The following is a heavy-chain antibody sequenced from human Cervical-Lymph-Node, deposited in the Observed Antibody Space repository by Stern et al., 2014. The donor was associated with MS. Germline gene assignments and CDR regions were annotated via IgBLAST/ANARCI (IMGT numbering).Heavy chain of an antibody. CDR3: TIPNPAFEY. Sequence: QDQLVQSGAEVREPGASVTLSCATSGYMFTTYYIHWVRQDPGQGLEWVGLINPDGGGTAYAQRFQGRVTVTRDTSTSTVYMTLSSLKSDDTGVFYCTIPNPAFEYWGQGTPVAVSS. V-gene: IGHV1-46*01. D-gene: IGHD2-21*01. CDR1: GYMFTTYY. J-gene: IGHJ4*02. CDR2: INPDGGGT.